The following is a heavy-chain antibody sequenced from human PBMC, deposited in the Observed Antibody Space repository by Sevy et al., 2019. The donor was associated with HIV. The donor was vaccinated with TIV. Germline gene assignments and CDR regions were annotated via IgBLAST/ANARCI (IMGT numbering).Heavy chain of an antibody. J-gene: IGHJ4*02. CDR1: RFTFSLYG. D-gene: IGHD4-17*01. CDR3: AKSMDTVTTLDY. CDR2: ISKDGSNK. Sequence: GGSLRLSCVASRFTFSLYGMHWVRQAPGKGLEGVALISKDGSNKYYADSVKGRFTVSRDNSNNTLYLQLDSLGPEDTAMYYCAKSMDTVTTLDYWGPGTLVTVSS. V-gene: IGHV3-30*18.